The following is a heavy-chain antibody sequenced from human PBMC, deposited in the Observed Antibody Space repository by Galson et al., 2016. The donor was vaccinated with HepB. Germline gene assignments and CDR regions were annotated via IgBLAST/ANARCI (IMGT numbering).Heavy chain of an antibody. Sequence: SVKVSCKTSGYTFTSYAITWVRQAPGQGLEWMGWIAPYNGNTVYAQRFQGRVTMTKHTSTRTAYMEVTSLRSDDTAVSYYARGLDYCVTPNGFWISWGQGTLVTVSS. V-gene: IGHV1-18*01. J-gene: IGHJ5*02. CDR1: GYTFTSYA. D-gene: IGHD4/OR15-4a*01. CDR2: IAPYNGNT. CDR3: ARGLDYCVTPNGFWIS.